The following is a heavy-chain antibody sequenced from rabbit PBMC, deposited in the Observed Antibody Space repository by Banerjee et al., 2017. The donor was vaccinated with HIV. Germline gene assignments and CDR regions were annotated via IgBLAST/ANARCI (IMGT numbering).Heavy chain of an antibody. Sequence: QQQLEESGGGLVKPGGTLTLTCKASKFDFSSNAMCWVRQAPGKRPEWIACIYSGDGSTYYANWVNGRFSISRSTSLNTVTLQMTSLTAADTATYFCARGGADNRDYNLWGPGTLVTVS. CDR2: IYSGDGST. CDR3: ARGGADNRDYNL. D-gene: IGHD8-1*01. CDR1: KFDFSSNA. V-gene: IGHV1S47*01. J-gene: IGHJ6*01.